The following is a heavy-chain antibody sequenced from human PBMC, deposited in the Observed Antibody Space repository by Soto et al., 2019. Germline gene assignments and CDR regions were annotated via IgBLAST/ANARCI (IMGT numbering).Heavy chain of an antibody. V-gene: IGHV4-31*01. Sequence: QVQLRESGPGLVKPSQTLSLTCTVSGGSINSGGYYWNWIRQHPGKGLEWIGYMYYSGSTYYNPFLRRPVIISAVTSENHFSLKLSSVTASDTAVYFCARGYRHSGYSSSWVFDYWGQGTLVNVSS. CDR3: ARGYRHSGYSSSWVFDY. CDR1: GGSINSGGYY. CDR2: MYYSGST. D-gene: IGHD6-13*01. J-gene: IGHJ4*02.